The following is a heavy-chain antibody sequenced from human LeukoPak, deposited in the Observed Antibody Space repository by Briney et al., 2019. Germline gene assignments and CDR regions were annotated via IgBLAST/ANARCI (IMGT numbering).Heavy chain of an antibody. V-gene: IGHV3-9*01. Sequence: GRSLRLSCAASGFTFDDYAMHWARQAPGKGLEWVSGISWNSGSIGYADSVKGRFTISRDNAKNSLYLQMNSLRAEDTALYYCAKLPMTTVTTDGMDVWGQGTTVTVSS. CDR1: GFTFDDYA. CDR2: ISWNSGSI. D-gene: IGHD4-17*01. CDR3: AKLPMTTVTTDGMDV. J-gene: IGHJ6*02.